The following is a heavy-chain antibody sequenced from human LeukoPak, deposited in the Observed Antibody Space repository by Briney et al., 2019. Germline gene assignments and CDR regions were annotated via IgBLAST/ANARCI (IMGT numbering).Heavy chain of an antibody. CDR2: IYTSGIT. Sequence: PSETLSLTCTVSGGSISSGSYYWSWIRQPAGKGLEWIGRIYTSGITNYNPSLKSRVTISVDTSKNQFSLKLSSVTAADTAVYYCARERGRIVVVIDYWGQGTLVTVSS. D-gene: IGHD3-22*01. J-gene: IGHJ4*02. CDR3: ARERGRIVVVIDY. CDR1: GGSISSGSYY. V-gene: IGHV4-61*02.